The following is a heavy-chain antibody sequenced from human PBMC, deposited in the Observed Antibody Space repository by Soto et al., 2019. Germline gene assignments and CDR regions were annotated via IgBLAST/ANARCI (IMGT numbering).Heavy chain of an antibody. Sequence: QVQLQESGPGLVQPSETLSLTCTVSGGPVSSGNYYWNWIRQPPGKGLEWIAYVYYSGTTNYNPSLKSRVTISVDTSKSQFSLNLSSVTAADTAVHYCARLPRTGSPRYYFDSWGQGTLVTVSS. D-gene: IGHD1-26*01. CDR2: VYYSGTT. V-gene: IGHV4-61*01. CDR3: ARLPRTGSPRYYFDS. CDR1: GGPVSSGNYY. J-gene: IGHJ4*02.